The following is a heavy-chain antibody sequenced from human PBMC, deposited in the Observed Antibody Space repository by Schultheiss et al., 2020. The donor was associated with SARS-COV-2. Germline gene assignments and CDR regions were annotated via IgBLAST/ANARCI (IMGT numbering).Heavy chain of an antibody. CDR2: ITHSGGT. D-gene: IGHD3-10*01. J-gene: IGHJ4*02. Sequence: SQTLSLTCAVYGGSFRIYSWSWIRQPPEKGLELIGEITHSGGTNYNPSLESRVSISVDTSKKQISLRLNSMSAADTAMYYCARRIVGSESYQRRSRELHYFDSWGQGTPVTVSS. CDR3: ARRIVGSESYQRRSRELHYFDS. CDR1: GGSFRIYS. V-gene: IGHV4-34*01.